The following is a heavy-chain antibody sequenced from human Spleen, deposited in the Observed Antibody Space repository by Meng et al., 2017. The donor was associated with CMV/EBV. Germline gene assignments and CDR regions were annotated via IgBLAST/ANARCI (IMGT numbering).Heavy chain of an antibody. CDR1: GVSISSSRYD. V-gene: IGHV4-39*07. CDR3: AGARLLGGLRNWYFDL. D-gene: IGHD4-17*01. CDR2: IYYSGST. J-gene: IGHJ2*01. Sequence: LQVSASGQGQVKPAETLSRTCTAAGVSISSSRYDGGWIRQSPGTGLEWTGSIYYSGSTDYNPSLKIRVTISADTDKDPFSLKLCSVTAANTAVYYCAGARLLGGLRNWYFDLWGRGALVTVSS.